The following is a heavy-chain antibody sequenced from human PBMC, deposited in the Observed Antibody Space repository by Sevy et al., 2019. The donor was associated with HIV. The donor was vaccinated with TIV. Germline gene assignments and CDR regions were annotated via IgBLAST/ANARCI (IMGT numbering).Heavy chain of an antibody. J-gene: IGHJ6*02. CDR2: IWYDGSNK. CDR3: ARDGWELPAFMDV. Sequence: GGSLRLSCAASGFTFSSYGMHWVRQAPGKGLEWVAVIWYDGSNKYYADSVKGRFTLSRDNSKNTLYLQMNSLRAEDTAVYYCARDGWELPAFMDVWGQGTTVTVSS. D-gene: IGHD1-26*01. CDR1: GFTFSSYG. V-gene: IGHV3-33*01.